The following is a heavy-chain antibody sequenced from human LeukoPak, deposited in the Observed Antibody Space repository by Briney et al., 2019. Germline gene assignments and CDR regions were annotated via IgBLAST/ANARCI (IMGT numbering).Heavy chain of an antibody. V-gene: IGHV1-8*01. CDR3: ARDMVRGVIIPLGY. Sequence: ASVKVSCKASGYTFTSYDINWVRQATGQGLEWMGWMNPNSGNTGYAQKFQGRVTTTRNTSISTAYMELSSLRSEDTAVYYCARDMVRGVIIPLGYWGQGTLVTVSS. J-gene: IGHJ4*02. CDR1: GYTFTSYD. CDR2: MNPNSGNT. D-gene: IGHD3-10*01.